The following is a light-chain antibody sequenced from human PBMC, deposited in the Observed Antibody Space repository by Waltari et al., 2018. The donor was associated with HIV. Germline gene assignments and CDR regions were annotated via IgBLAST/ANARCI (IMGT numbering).Light chain of an antibody. CDR1: SCNIGSNFD. CDR3: QSFDNSLNGYV. J-gene: IGLJ1*01. CDR2: ANS. Sequence: QSVLTQPPSVSGAPGQRVTISCTGSSCNIGSNFDVHWYQLPPGSAPTLLIFANSNRPSGVPDRFSASKSATSASLAISGLQPEDEAEYYCQSFDNSLNGYVFGTGTTVIVL. V-gene: IGLV1-40*01.